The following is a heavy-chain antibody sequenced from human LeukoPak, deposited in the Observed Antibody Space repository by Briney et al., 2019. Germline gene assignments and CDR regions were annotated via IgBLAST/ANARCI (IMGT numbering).Heavy chain of an antibody. D-gene: IGHD2-15*01. CDR2: IFYSGNT. J-gene: IGHJ3*02. V-gene: IGHV4-59*12. CDR1: GGSISSYY. CDR3: ARDPLLSCSGGYCYYDAFDI. Sequence: SETLSLTCTVSGGSISSYYWSWIRQPAGKGLEWIGYIFYSGNTYYNPSLKSRVTISVDTSKNQFSLKLSSVTAADTAVYYCARDPLLSCSGGYCYYDAFDIWGQGTMVTVSS.